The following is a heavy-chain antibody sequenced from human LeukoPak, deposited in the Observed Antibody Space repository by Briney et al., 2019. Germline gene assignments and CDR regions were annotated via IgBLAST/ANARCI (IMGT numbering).Heavy chain of an antibody. J-gene: IGHJ6*03. Sequence: GGSLRLSCAASGFTFSSYSMNWVRQAPGKGLEWVSSISSSSSYIYYADSVKGRFTISRDNAKNSLYPQMNSLRAEDTAVYYCARVIVFRGYMDVWGKGTTVTVSS. D-gene: IGHD1-26*01. CDR1: GFTFSSYS. V-gene: IGHV3-21*01. CDR3: ARVIVFRGYMDV. CDR2: ISSSSSYI.